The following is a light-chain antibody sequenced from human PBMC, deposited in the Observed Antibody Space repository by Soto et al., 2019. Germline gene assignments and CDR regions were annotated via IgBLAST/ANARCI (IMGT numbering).Light chain of an antibody. J-gene: IGKJ1*01. V-gene: IGKV3-15*01. CDR2: GAS. Sequence: TQSPGTLSLSPGERATLSCRASQSVSSNLAWYQQKPGQAPRLLIYGASTRATGIPARFSGSGSGTEFTLTISSLQSEDFAVYYCQQYNNWPPTFGQGTKVDI. CDR3: QQYNNWPPT. CDR1: QSVSSN.